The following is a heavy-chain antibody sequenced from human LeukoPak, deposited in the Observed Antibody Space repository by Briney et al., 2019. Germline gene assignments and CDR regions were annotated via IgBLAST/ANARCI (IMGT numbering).Heavy chain of an antibody. CDR2: LVPMFGLE. CDR1: GGTFRNYA. CDR3: AREYLPPGRSYSGYDYESSHFDY. Sequence: SVKVSCKASGGTFRNYAINWVRQAPGQGLEWMGGLVPMFGLENYAQKFQDRLTITTVESWGTAHMELSSLRSEDTAVYFCAREYLPPGRSYSGYDYESSHFDYWGRGTLVTVSS. D-gene: IGHD5-12*01. J-gene: IGHJ4*02. V-gene: IGHV1-69*05.